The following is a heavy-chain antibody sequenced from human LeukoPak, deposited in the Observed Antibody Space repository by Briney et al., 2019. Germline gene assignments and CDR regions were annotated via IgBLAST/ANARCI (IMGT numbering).Heavy chain of an antibody. J-gene: IGHJ4*02. D-gene: IGHD6-19*01. CDR2: ISGSGGST. CDR1: GFTFSSYA. V-gene: IGHV3-23*01. CDR3: AKADSSGFPLPLLL. Sequence: RGSLRLSCAASGFTFSSYAMTWVRQAPGKGLDWVSGISGSGGSTYSADSVRGRFTISRDNSKNTLYLQMKSLRAEDTAVYYCAKADSSGFPLPLLLWGQGAVVTVCS.